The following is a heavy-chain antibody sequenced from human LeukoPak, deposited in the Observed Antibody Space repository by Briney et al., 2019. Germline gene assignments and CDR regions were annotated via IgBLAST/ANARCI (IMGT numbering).Heavy chain of an antibody. J-gene: IGHJ5*02. CDR1: GGTFSSYT. Sequence: SVKVSCKASGGTFSSYTISWVRQAPGQGLEWMGRIIPILGIANYAQKFQGRVTITADKSTSRAYMELSSLRSEDPAVYCWARGLCSSTSCYLSLFDPWGQGTLVTVSS. CDR2: IIPILGIA. V-gene: IGHV1-69*02. D-gene: IGHD2-2*01. CDR3: ARGLCSSTSCYLSLFDP.